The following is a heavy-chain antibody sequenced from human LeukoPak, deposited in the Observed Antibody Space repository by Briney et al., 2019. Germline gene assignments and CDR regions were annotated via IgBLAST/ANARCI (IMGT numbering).Heavy chain of an antibody. CDR1: GVTFRSLW. CDR3: ARDRGYNSFDY. V-gene: IGHV3-7*01. CDR2: IKPDGSAK. J-gene: IGHJ4*02. D-gene: IGHD3-10*01. Sequence: PGGSLRLSCAASGVTFRSLWMTWVRQAPGKGPEWLANIKPDGSAKNYVDSVKGRFTISRDNARNSPYLQMINLRVEDTAVYYCARDRGYNSFDYWGQGTLVTVSS.